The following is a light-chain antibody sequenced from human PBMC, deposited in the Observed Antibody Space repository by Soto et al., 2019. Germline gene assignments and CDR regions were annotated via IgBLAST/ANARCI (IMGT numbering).Light chain of an antibody. CDR2: EVS. Sequence: DVVLTQTPRSLSVTPGQPASISCKSSQSLLYSDGRTYVYWYLQKPGQPPQLLIHEVSNRFSGVLDRFSGSGSGTDFTLKISRVEAEDVGVYYCMQSIPLPITFGGGTNVEIK. V-gene: IGKV2D-29*01. CDR1: QSLLYSDGRTY. CDR3: MQSIPLPIT. J-gene: IGKJ4*01.